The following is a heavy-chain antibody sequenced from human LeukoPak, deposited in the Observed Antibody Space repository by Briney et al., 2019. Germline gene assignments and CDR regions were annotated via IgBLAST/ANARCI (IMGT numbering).Heavy chain of an antibody. CDR3: AKDNTREAVAEVYFDY. CDR2: ISGSGGST. CDR1: GFTFSSYS. V-gene: IGHV3-23*01. Sequence: GGSLTLSCAASGFTFSSYSMSWVRQPPGKGLEWVSAISGSGGSTYYADSVKGRFTISRDNSKNTLYLQMNGLRAVDTAVYYCAKDNTREAVAEVYFDYWGQGTLVTVSS. J-gene: IGHJ4*02. D-gene: IGHD6-19*01.